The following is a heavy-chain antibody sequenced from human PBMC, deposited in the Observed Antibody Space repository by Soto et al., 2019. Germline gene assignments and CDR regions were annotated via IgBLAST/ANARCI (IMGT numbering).Heavy chain of an antibody. CDR1: GFTFSSFW. D-gene: IGHD2-2*01. Sequence: GGSLRLSCAASGFTFSSFWMHWVRQAPGKGLVWVSRINSDGSSTNYADSVKGRFTISRDNAKNTLYLQMNSLRAEDTAVYYCARDQGCGSTSCYVFSNWSDPCGQATLVTV. V-gene: IGHV3-74*01. J-gene: IGHJ5*02. CDR2: INSDGSST. CDR3: ARDQGCGSTSCYVFSNWSDP.